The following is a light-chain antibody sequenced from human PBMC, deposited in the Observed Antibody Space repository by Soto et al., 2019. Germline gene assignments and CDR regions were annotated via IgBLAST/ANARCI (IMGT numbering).Light chain of an antibody. CDR3: QQYNNWPTWT. V-gene: IGKV3-20*01. Sequence: EIVLTQSPGTLSLSPGERATLSCRAIQSVSSSYLAWYQQKPGQAPRLLIYDASNRATGIPARFSGSGSGTDFTLTISSLEPEDFAVYYCQQYNNWPTWTFGQGTKVDIK. CDR2: DAS. J-gene: IGKJ1*01. CDR1: QSVSSSY.